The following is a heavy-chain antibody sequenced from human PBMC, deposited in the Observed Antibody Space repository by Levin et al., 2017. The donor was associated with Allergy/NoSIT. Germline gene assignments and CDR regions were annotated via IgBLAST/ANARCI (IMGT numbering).Heavy chain of an antibody. CDR1: GGSFSPNY. CDR2: INHSGTT. V-gene: IGHV4-34*01. Sequence: SSETLSLTCAVYGGSFSPNYLTWIRQSPGRGLEWVGEINHSGTTNYNPSLKSRVAMSIDTSKKQFSLNLMSVTAADTAGYYCARGSFSTSSVFFPPWGPGTLVTVSS. CDR3: ARGSFSTSSVFFPP. D-gene: IGHD6-6*01. J-gene: IGHJ1*01.